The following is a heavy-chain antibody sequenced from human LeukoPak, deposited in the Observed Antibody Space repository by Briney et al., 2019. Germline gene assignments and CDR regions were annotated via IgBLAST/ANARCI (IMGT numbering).Heavy chain of an antibody. D-gene: IGHD5-18*01. V-gene: IGHV1-2*02. CDR2: INPNSGAT. CDR1: GYIFTDYY. Sequence: ASVKVSCKASGYIFTDYYMHWVRQAPGQGPEWMGWINPNSGATNYAQKFQGRVTMTRDTSISTAYMDLSRLRSDDTAVYYCARPIGVAGYSYGYGFDYWGQGTLVTVSS. CDR3: ARPIGVAGYSYGYGFDY. J-gene: IGHJ4*02.